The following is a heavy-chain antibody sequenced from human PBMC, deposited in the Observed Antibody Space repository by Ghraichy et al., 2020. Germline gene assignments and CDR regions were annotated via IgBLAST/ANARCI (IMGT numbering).Heavy chain of an antibody. CDR1: GFTFSTYP. D-gene: IGHD2-21*02. CDR2: ISASGDNT. V-gene: IGHV3-23*01. CDR3: AKGRVTHDY. Sequence: LSLTCAAPGFTFSTYPMNWVRQPPGKGLEWVSSISASGDNTYYADSVKGRFTISRDNSKSTLLLQMNSLRAEDAAIYYCAKGRVTHDYWGQGTLVTVSS. J-gene: IGHJ4*02.